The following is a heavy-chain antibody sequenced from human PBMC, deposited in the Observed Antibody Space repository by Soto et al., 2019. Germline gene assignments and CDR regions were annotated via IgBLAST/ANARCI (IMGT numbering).Heavy chain of an antibody. J-gene: IGHJ4*02. V-gene: IGHV1-2*02. Sequence: ASVKVSCKASGYTFTGYYMHWVRQAPGQGLEWMGWINPNSGGTNYAQKFQGRVTMTRDTSISTAYMELSRLRSDDTAVYYCARDQAITMVRGVPGYWGLGTLVTVSS. CDR3: ARDQAITMVRGVPGY. CDR2: INPNSGGT. CDR1: GYTFTGYY. D-gene: IGHD3-10*01.